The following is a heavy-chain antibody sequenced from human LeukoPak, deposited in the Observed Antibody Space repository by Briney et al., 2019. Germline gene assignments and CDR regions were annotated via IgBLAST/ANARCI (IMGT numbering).Heavy chain of an antibody. V-gene: IGHV4-61*02. J-gene: IGHJ6*03. CDR3: ARVVVDDFWSGLYYYYMDV. CDR2: IYTSGST. Sequence: SETLSLTCTVSGGSISSGSYYWSWIRQPAGKGLGWIGRIYTSGSTNYNPSLKSRVTISVDTSKNQFSLKLSSVTAADTAVYYCARVVVDDFWSGLYYYYMDVWGKGTTVTVSS. D-gene: IGHD3-3*01. CDR1: GGSISSGSYY.